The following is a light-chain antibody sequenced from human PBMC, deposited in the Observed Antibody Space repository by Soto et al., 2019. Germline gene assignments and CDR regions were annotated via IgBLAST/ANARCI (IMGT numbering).Light chain of an antibody. CDR2: GAS. CDR3: QQYDSSPLT. V-gene: IGKV3-20*01. CDR1: QSVSSSF. Sequence: EIVLTQSPGTLSLSPGERATLSCRASQSVSSSFLAWYQQKPGQAPRLLIYGASRRATGIPDRFSGSGSGTDFTLTISRLEPEDVAVYYCQQYDSSPLTFGGGTKVEIK. J-gene: IGKJ4*01.